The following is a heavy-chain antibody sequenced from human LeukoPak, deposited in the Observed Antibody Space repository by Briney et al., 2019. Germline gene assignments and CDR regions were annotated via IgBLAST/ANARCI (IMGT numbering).Heavy chain of an antibody. CDR2: FDPEDGET. CDR1: GYTLTELS. CDR3: ATDPPGMAQFDY. J-gene: IGHJ4*02. V-gene: IGHV1-24*01. Sequence: ASVKVSCKVSGYTLTELSMHWVRQAPGKGLEWMGGFDPEDGETIYAQEFQGRVTMTEDTSTDTAYMELSSLRSEDTAVYYCATDPPGMAQFDYWGQGTLVTVSS. D-gene: IGHD5-24*01.